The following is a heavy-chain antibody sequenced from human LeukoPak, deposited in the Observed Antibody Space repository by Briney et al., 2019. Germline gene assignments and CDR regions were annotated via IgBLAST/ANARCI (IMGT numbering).Heavy chain of an antibody. CDR2: IIPIFGTA. CDR3: ARAPYPRYYYDSSGYGFDI. J-gene: IGHJ3*02. V-gene: IGHV1-69*05. Sequence: SVKVSCKTSGYTFTSCAISWVRQAPGQGLEWMGRIIPIFGTANYAQKFQGRVTITTDESTSTAYMELSSLRSEDTAVYYCARAPYPRYYYDSSGYGFDIWGQGTMVTVSS. CDR1: GYTFTSCA. D-gene: IGHD3-22*01.